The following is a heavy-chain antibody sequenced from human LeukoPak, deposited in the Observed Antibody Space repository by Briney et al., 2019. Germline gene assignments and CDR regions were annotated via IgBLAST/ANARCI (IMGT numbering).Heavy chain of an antibody. CDR1: GFTVSSNY. CDR3: ARVGDCGRASCYAIDY. D-gene: IGHD2-2*01. J-gene: IGHJ4*02. V-gene: IGHV3-66*01. Sequence: GGSLRLSCAASGFTVSSNYMSWVRQAPGKGLEWVSIIYSGGSTYYTDSVRGRFIISRDISKNTLYLQMNSLRVEDTAVYYCARVGDCGRASCYAIDYWGQGTLVTVSS. CDR2: IYSGGST.